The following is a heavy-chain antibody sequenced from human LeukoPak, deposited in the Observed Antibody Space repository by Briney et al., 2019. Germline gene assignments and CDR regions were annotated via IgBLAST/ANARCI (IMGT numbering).Heavy chain of an antibody. CDR1: GYSFTSYW. CDR2: IYPGDSDT. CDR3: ARRGYSYGEGSYGMDV. D-gene: IGHD5-18*01. J-gene: IGHJ6*02. Sequence: GESLKISCKGSGYSFTSYWIGWVRQMPGKGLEWMGIIYPGDSDTRYSPSLQGQVTISADKSISTAYLQWSSLKASDTAMYYCARRGYSYGEGSYGMDVWGQGTTVTVSS. V-gene: IGHV5-51*01.